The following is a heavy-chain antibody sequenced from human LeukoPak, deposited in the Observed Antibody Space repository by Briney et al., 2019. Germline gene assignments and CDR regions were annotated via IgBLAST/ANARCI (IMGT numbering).Heavy chain of an antibody. V-gene: IGHV4-59*12. CDR1: GGSISSYY. J-gene: IGHJ5*02. CDR2: IYYSGST. CDR3: ARGRTLFCSSTSCPRRWFDP. Sequence: SETLSLTCTVSGGSISSYYWSWIRQPPGKGLEWIGYIYYSGSTNYNPSLKSRVTISVDTSKNQFSLKLSSVTAADTAVYYCARGRTLFCSSTSCPRRWFDPWGQGTLVTVSS. D-gene: IGHD2-2*01.